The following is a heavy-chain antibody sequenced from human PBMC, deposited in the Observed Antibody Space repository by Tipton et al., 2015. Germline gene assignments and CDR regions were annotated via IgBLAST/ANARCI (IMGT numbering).Heavy chain of an antibody. CDR1: GFTFSNYW. V-gene: IGHV3-7*01. CDR3: ARGGDNYDSSGEFDY. Sequence: GSLRLSCAASGFTFSNYWMTWVRQAPGKGLEWVANIKPDGTESYYVDSVKGRFTFSRDNAKNSLYLQMSSLRAEDTAVYYCARGGDNYDSSGEFDYWGQGTLVTVSS. CDR2: IKPDGTES. J-gene: IGHJ4*02. D-gene: IGHD3-22*01.